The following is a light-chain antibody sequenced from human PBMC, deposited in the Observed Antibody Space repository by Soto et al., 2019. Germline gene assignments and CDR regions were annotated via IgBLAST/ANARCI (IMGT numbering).Light chain of an antibody. CDR3: QHYGSSFYT. J-gene: IGKJ2*01. V-gene: IGKV3-20*01. Sequence: EIVLTQSPGTLSLSPGERATLSCRASQSVTSSYLAWYQQKPGQAPRLIIYGASSRAIGIPDRFSGSGSGKDFTLTISRLEPEDFAVYYCQHYGSSFYTFGQGTKVEIK. CDR1: QSVTSSY. CDR2: GAS.